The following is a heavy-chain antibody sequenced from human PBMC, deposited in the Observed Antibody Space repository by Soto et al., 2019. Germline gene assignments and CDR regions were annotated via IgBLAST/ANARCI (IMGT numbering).Heavy chain of an antibody. J-gene: IGHJ4*02. CDR1: GGSFNTYY. Sequence: PSETLSLTCAVYGGSFNTYYWSWIRQSPGKGLEWIGEINHSGFTNYNPSLESRVTTSVDTTKKQFSLKLRSVTAADTAIYYCARRYCSDSYCSYFDYWGRGTLVTVSS. D-gene: IGHD2-15*01. V-gene: IGHV4-34*01. CDR2: INHSGFT. CDR3: ARRYCSDSYCSYFDY.